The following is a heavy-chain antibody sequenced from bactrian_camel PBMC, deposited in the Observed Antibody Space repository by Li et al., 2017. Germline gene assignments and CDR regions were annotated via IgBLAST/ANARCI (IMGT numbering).Heavy chain of an antibody. J-gene: IGHJ4*01. CDR1: GFTFSGYD. Sequence: GFTFSGYDMSWVRQGPGKGLEWVAGINSRYGTTTYEDSVKGRFTISRDNAKKTLYLQLNSLKTEDTAMYYCARDVYDFGREWDYWGQGTQVTVS. D-gene: IGHD1*01. CDR3: ARDVYDFGREWDY. CDR2: INSRYGTT. V-gene: IGHV3S40*01.